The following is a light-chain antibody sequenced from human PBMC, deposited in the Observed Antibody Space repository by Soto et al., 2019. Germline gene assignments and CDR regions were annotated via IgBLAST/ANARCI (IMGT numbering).Light chain of an antibody. Sequence: EIVLTQSPATLSLSPGERSTLSCMASQSVSSYLAWYQQKPGQAPRLLIYDASNRATGITARFSGSGSGTDFTLTISSLEPEDFAVYYCQPRSNWPPLVGPGTQVDIK. V-gene: IGKV3-11*01. J-gene: IGKJ3*01. CDR3: QPRSNWPPL. CDR1: QSVSSY. CDR2: DAS.